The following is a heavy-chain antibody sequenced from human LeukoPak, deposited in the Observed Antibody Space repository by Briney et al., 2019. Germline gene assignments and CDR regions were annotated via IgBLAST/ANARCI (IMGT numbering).Heavy chain of an antibody. CDR2: ISSSSSYI. V-gene: IGHV3-21*01. CDR3: AREGTRDFDWQNHAFDI. Sequence: GGSLRLSCAASGFTFSSYSMNWVRQVPGKGLEWVSSISSSSSYIYYADSVKGRFTISRDNAKSSLYLQMNSLRAEDTAVYYCAREGTRDFDWQNHAFDIWGQGTMVTVSS. CDR1: GFTFSSYS. J-gene: IGHJ3*02. D-gene: IGHD3-9*01.